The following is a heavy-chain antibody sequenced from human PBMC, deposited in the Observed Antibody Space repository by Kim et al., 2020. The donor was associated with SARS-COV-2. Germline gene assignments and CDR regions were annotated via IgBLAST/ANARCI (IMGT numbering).Heavy chain of an antibody. CDR3: ARDKVGTTAPVFDY. D-gene: IGHD4-17*01. V-gene: IGHV3-11*05. CDR1: GFTFSDYY. Sequence: GGSLRLSCAASGFTFSDYYMSWIRQAPGKGLEWLLYISSSGVYTNDADSVKGRFTISRDNARNSLFLQMNSLRAEDTAVYYCARDKVGTTAPVFDYWGQGTLVNVSS. J-gene: IGHJ4*02. CDR2: ISSSGVYT.